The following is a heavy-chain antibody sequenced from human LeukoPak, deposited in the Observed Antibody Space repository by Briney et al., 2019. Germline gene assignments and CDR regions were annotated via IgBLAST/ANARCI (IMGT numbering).Heavy chain of an antibody. V-gene: IGHV3-30*04. CDR3: ARVYYDSSGYRFGY. D-gene: IGHD3-22*01. CDR1: GFTFSSYT. Sequence: PGGSLRLSCAASGFTFSSYTMHWVRQAPGKGLEWVAVISYDGSDKYYADSVKGRFTISRDNPKNTLYLQMNSLRAEDAAVYYCARVYYDSSGYRFGYWGQGTLVTVSS. J-gene: IGHJ4*02. CDR2: ISYDGSDK.